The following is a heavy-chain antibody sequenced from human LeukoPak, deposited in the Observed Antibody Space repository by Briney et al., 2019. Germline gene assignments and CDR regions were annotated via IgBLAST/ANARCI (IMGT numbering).Heavy chain of an antibody. CDR3: ARSYGSGYMYYYYGMDV. D-gene: IGHD3-10*01. J-gene: IGHJ6*02. CDR2: IYYNGST. V-gene: IGHV4-59*08. CDR1: GGSISSYY. Sequence: SETLSLTCTVSGGSISSYYWSWIRQPPGKGLEWIGYIYYNGSTNYNPSLKSRVTISVDTSKNQFSLKLSSVTAADTAVYYCARSYGSGYMYYYYGMDVWGQGTTVTVSS.